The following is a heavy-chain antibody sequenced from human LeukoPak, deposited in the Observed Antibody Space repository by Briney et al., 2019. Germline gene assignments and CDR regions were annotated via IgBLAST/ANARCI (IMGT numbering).Heavy chain of an antibody. D-gene: IGHD3-3*01. J-gene: IGHJ5*02. V-gene: IGHV1-46*03. CDR1: GYTFTSYY. CDR2: INPSGGST. Sequence: ASVKVSCKASGYTFTSYYMHWVRQAPGQGLEWMGIINPSGGSTSYAQKFQGRVTMTRDTSTSTVYMELSSLRSEDTAVYYCASGVRFLEWADRETPSHFDPWGQGTLVTVSS. CDR3: ASGVRFLEWADRETPSHFDP.